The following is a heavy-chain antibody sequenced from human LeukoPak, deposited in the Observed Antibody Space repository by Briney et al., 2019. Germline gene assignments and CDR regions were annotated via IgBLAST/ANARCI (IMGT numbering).Heavy chain of an antibody. J-gene: IGHJ4*02. CDR2: IYPGDSDI. CDR1: GYSFTSYL. Sequence: GESLKFSCEGSGYSFTSYLICWVRQMPGKGLEWMGIIYPGDSDIKYSPSFQGQVTISVDKSISTAYLQWSSLKASDTAMYYCARRGGTWWLDYWGQGTLVTVSS. CDR3: ARRGGTWWLDY. D-gene: IGHD2-8*02. V-gene: IGHV5-51*01.